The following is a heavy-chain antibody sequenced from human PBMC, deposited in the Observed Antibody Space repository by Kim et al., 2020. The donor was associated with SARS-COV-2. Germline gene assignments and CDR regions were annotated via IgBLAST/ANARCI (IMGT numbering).Heavy chain of an antibody. CDR3: ARRESYCGGDCLYYFDY. V-gene: IGHV5-51*01. D-gene: IGHD2-21*01. J-gene: IGHJ4*02. Sequence: FQGQVTISADKSISTAYLQWSSLKASDTAMYYCARRESYCGGDCLYYFDYWGQGTLVTVSS.